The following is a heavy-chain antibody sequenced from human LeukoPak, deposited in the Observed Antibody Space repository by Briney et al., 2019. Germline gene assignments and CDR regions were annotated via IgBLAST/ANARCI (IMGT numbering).Heavy chain of an antibody. CDR3: ARESYCSSTSCYRAGGYYYYGMDV. CDR2: IYYSGST. CDR1: GGSISSGGYY. D-gene: IGHD2-2*02. Sequence: PSQTLSLTCTVSGGSISSGGYYWSWIRQHPGKGLEWIGYIYYSGSTYYNPSLKSRVTISVDTSKNQFSLKLSSVTAADTAVYYCARESYCSSTSCYRAGGYYYYGMDVWGQGTTVTVSS. V-gene: IGHV4-31*03. J-gene: IGHJ6*02.